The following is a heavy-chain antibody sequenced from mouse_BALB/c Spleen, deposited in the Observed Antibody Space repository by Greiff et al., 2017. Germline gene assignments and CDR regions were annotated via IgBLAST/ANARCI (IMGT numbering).Heavy chain of an antibody. CDR1: GYTFTSYN. Sequence: QVQLQQPGAELVKPGASVKMSCKASGYTFTSYNMHWVKQTPGQGLEWIGAISPGNGDTSYNQKFKGKATLTADNSSSTAYMQRSSLTSEDSAGYYGARAQYYYVDDGGQGTTLTVSS. J-gene: IGHJ2*01. V-gene: IGHV1-12*01. CDR3: ARAQYYYVDD. D-gene: IGHD3-2*02. CDR2: ISPGNGDT.